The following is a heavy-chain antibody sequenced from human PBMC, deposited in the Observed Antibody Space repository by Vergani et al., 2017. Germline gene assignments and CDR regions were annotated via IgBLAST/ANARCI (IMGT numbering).Heavy chain of an antibody. J-gene: IGHJ4*02. D-gene: IGHD3-22*01. CDR3: ARGQGRYYDSSGYYLLGY. Sequence: QVQLVQSGAEVKNPGASVKVSCKSSGYTFTSYAIHWVRQAPGQSLEWMGCINAGNGNTKYSQKFQGRVTITRDTSASTAYMELSSLGSEDTAVYYCARGQGRYYDSSGYYLLGYWGQGTLVTVSS. V-gene: IGHV1-3*01. CDR1: GYTFTSYA. CDR2: INAGNGNT.